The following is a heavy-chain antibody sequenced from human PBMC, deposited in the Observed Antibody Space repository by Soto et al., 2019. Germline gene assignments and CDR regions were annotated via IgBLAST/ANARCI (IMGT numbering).Heavy chain of an antibody. V-gene: IGHV3-30*03. D-gene: IGHD3-9*01. CDR3: ATDFDWLLDAGDAFDI. CDR2: ISYDGSNK. J-gene: IGHJ3*02. Sequence: QVQLVESGGGVVQPGRSLRLSCAASGFTFSSYGMHWVRQAPGKGLEWVAVISYDGSNKYYADSVKGRFTISRDNSKNTLYLQMNSLRAEDTAVYYCATDFDWLLDAGDAFDIWGQGIMVTVSS. CDR1: GFTFSSYG.